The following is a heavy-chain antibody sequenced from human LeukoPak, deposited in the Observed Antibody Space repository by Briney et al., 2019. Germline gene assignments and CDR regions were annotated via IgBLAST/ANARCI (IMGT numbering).Heavy chain of an antibody. CDR2: IYPGDSDT. CDR3: VRRGHYDSSGWDYYFDY. Sequence: PGESLKISCKGSGYSFTSYWIGWVRQMPGKGLEWMGIIYPGDSDTRYSPSFQGQFTISADKSISTAYLQWSSLKASDTAMYYCVRRGHYDSSGWDYYFDYWGQGTLVTVSS. D-gene: IGHD3-22*01. CDR1: GYSFTSYW. V-gene: IGHV5-51*01. J-gene: IGHJ4*02.